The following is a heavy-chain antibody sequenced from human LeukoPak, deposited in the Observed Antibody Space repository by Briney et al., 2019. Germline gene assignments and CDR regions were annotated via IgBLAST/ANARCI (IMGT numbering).Heavy chain of an antibody. J-gene: IGHJ5*02. CDR2: ISYDGSNK. Sequence: GRSLRLSCAASGFTFSSYGMHWVRQAPGKGLEWVAVISYDGSNKYYADSVKGRFTISRDNSKNTLYLQMNSLRAEDTAVYYCAKDSHYYGSGSYYKNWFDPWGQGTPVTVSS. V-gene: IGHV3-30*18. D-gene: IGHD3-10*01. CDR3: AKDSHYYGSGSYYKNWFDP. CDR1: GFTFSSYG.